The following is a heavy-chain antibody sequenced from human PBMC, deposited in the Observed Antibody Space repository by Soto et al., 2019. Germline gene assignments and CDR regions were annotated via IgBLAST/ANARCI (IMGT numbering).Heavy chain of an antibody. D-gene: IGHD2-21*02. CDR3: ARSIVVVTALDY. Sequence: QVQLVQSGAEEKKPGASVKVSCKASGYTFTSYAMHWVRQAPGQRLEWMGWINAGNGNTKYSQKFPGRVTITRDTSASTAYMELSSRRSEDTAVYYSARSIVVVTALDYWGQRTLVTVSS. V-gene: IGHV1-3*05. CDR2: INAGNGNT. J-gene: IGHJ4*02. CDR1: GYTFTSYA.